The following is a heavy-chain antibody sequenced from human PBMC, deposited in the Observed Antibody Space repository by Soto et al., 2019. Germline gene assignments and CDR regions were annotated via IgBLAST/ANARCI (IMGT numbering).Heavy chain of an antibody. D-gene: IGHD2-2*01. V-gene: IGHV1-2*04. CDR3: ARGEVVPAAMVGQYYYYGMDV. CDR1: GYTFTGYY. CDR2: INPNSGGT. Sequence: QVQLVQSGAEVKKPGASVKVSCKASGYTFTGYYMHWVRQAPGQGLEWMGWINPNSGGTNYAQKFQGWVTMTRDSSISTAYMELSRLRSDDTAVYYCARGEVVPAAMVGQYYYYGMDVWGQGTTVTVSS. J-gene: IGHJ6*02.